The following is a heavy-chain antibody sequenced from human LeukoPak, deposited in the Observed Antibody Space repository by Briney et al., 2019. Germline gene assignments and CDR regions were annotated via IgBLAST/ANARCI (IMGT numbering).Heavy chain of an antibody. CDR1: GFTFSSYG. CDR2: IKQDGSEK. Sequence: GGSLRLSCAASGFTFSSYGMSSVREAPGKGLEGLANIKQDGSEKSYVDSVKARFTISRDNAKNSLYLQMNSLRAEDTAVYYCARDLGGYYYDSSGYYYYYYYGMDVWGQGTTVTVSS. V-gene: IGHV3-7*01. CDR3: ARDLGGYYYDSSGYYYYYYYGMDV. D-gene: IGHD3-22*01. J-gene: IGHJ6*02.